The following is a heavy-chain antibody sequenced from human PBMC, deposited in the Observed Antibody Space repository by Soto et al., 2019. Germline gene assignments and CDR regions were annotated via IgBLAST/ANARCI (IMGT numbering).Heavy chain of an antibody. Sequence: PGGSLRLSCVGSGFTFSSYWMDWVRQAPGKGLEWVANINQDGSEKHYIDSVKGRFTISRDNAKNSLYLQMSSLTAEDSALYYCSTSLDYWGQGTLVTVSS. CDR2: INQDGSEK. J-gene: IGHJ4*02. V-gene: IGHV3-7*01. CDR1: GFTFSSYW. CDR3: STSLDY.